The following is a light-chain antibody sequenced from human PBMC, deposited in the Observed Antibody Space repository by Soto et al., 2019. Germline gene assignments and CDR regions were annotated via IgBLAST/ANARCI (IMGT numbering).Light chain of an antibody. CDR1: SSNIGRNY. V-gene: IGLV1-51*02. CDR3: GAWDRGLKAGV. Sequence: QSVLTQPPSVSAAPVEKVTISCSGTSSNIGRNYVSWYQQLPGSAPKLLIYENDRRPSGIPDRFSGSKSGTAATLDITGLQTGDEADYYCGAWDRGLKAGVFGGGTKLTVL. CDR2: END. J-gene: IGLJ3*02.